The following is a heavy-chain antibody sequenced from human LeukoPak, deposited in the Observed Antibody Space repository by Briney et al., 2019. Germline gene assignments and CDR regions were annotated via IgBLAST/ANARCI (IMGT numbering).Heavy chain of an antibody. J-gene: IGHJ5*02. CDR3: ARDPSSGWYLKGWFDP. D-gene: IGHD6-19*01. CDR2: ISSGGSTI. CDR1: GFSFSDYY. Sequence: PGGSLRLSCAASGFSFSDYYMSWIRQAPGKGLEWVSYISSGGSTIFYADSVKGRFTISRDNAKNSLYLHLNSLRAEDTAVYYCARDPSSGWYLKGWFDPWGQGTLVTVSS. V-gene: IGHV3-11*04.